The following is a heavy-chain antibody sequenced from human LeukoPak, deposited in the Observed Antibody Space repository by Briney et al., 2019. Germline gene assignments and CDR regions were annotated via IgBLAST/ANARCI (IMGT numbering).Heavy chain of an antibody. CDR2: ISSSGSTI. CDR1: GFTFSDYY. V-gene: IGHV3-11*01. Sequence: GGSLRLSCAASGFTFSDYYMSGIRQAPGKGLEWVSYISSSGSTIYYADSVKGRFTISRDNAKNSLYLQMNSLRAEDTAVYYCARDISGYGTPYYFDYWGQGTLVTVSS. D-gene: IGHD5-12*01. CDR3: ARDISGYGTPYYFDY. J-gene: IGHJ4*02.